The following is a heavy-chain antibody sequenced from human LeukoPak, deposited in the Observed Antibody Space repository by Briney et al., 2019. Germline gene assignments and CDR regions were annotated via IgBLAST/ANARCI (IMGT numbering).Heavy chain of an antibody. CDR1: VYTLTDLA. J-gene: IGHJ4*02. Sequence: SGVTVSLKGSVYTLTDLAIHWVRQPPGQGLEWMGWINPNSGGTHYAQKFHGRVTMTRDTSISSAYMERSRLRSDDTAVYYCARAPPMSSSSFDYWGQGTLVTVSS. CDR3: ARAPPMSSSSFDY. D-gene: IGHD6-6*01. CDR2: INPNSGGT. V-gene: IGHV1-2*02.